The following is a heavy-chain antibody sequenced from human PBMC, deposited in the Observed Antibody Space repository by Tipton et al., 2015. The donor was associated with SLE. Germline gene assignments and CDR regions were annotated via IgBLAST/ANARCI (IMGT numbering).Heavy chain of an antibody. J-gene: IGHJ4*02. V-gene: IGHV4-31*03. CDR3: ARVNFRWDYSSSYYFDY. Sequence: LRLSCTVSGGSISSGGYYWSWIRQHPGKGLEWIGYIYYSGSTYYNPSLKSRVTISVDTSKNQFSLKLSSVTAADTAVYYCARVNFRWDYSSSYYFDYWGQGTLVTVSS. D-gene: IGHD6-6*01. CDR1: GGSISSGGYY. CDR2: IYYSGST.